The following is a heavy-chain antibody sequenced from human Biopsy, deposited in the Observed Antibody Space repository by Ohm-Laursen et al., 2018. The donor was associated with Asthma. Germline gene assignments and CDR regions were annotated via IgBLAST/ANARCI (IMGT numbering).Heavy chain of an antibody. Sequence: LRLSCAASGFSFNSYGMHWVRQAPGKGLEWVAVMSFDGRQTYYADSVKGRSTISRDNSKNTLYLQMNSLRAEDTAVYYCAKERYYDFWSGYPIWGQGTMVTVSS. D-gene: IGHD3-3*01. J-gene: IGHJ3*02. CDR1: GFSFNSYG. V-gene: IGHV3-30*18. CDR3: AKERYYDFWSGYPI. CDR2: MSFDGRQT.